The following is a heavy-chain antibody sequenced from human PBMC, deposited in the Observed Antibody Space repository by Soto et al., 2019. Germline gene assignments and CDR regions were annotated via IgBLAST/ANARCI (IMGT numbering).Heavy chain of an antibody. CDR1: GFTFSSYA. Sequence: EVQLLESGGGLVQPGGSLRLSCAASGFTFSSYAMSWVRQAPGKGLEWVSAISGSGGSTYYADSVKGQFTISRDNSKNTLYLQMNSLRAEDTAVYYCAKGPLLWFGTEFGYWGQGTLVTVS. CDR2: ISGSGGST. V-gene: IGHV3-23*01. J-gene: IGHJ4*02. D-gene: IGHD3-10*01. CDR3: AKGPLLWFGTEFGY.